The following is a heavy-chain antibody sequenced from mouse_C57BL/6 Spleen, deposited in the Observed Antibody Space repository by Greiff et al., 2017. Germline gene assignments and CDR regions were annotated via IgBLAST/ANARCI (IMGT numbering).Heavy chain of an antibody. J-gene: IGHJ4*01. Sequence: EVQLVESGGGLVKPGGSLKLSCAASGFTFSDYGMHWVRQAPEKGLEWVAYISSGSSTIYYADTVKGRFTISRDNAKNTLFLQMTSLKSEDAAMYYCAGNDYYCYAMDYWGQGTSVTVSS. CDR2: ISSGSSTI. CDR3: AGNDYYCYAMDY. CDR1: GFTFSDYG. D-gene: IGHD2-3*01. V-gene: IGHV5-17*01.